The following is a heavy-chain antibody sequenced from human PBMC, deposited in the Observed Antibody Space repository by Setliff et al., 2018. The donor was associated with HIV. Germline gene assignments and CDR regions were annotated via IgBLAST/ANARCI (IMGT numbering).Heavy chain of an antibody. Sequence: SETLSLTCTVSGDSFNGSHYLWGWIRQPPGKGLEWVGNVYYNWATYYNPSLKNRLTISVDTSKNQFSLRLTSVTAADTAVYYCAREPDYWGQGILVTVPQ. CDR1: GDSFNGSHYL. CDR3: AREPDY. CDR2: VYYNWAT. V-gene: IGHV4-39*07. J-gene: IGHJ4*02.